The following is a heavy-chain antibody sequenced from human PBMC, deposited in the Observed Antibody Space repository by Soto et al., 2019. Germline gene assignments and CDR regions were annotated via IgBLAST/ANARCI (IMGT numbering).Heavy chain of an antibody. V-gene: IGHV4-59*01. CDR2: IYYSGST. CDR1: GGSISSYY. Sequence: SETLSLTCTVSGGSISSYYWSWIRQPPGKGLEWIGYIYYSGSTNYNPSLKSRVTISVDTSKNQFSMKLSSVTAADPAVYYWASSGIAVAGNFDYGGRGTLVTVSS. J-gene: IGHJ4*02. CDR3: ASSGIAVAGNFDY. D-gene: IGHD6-19*01.